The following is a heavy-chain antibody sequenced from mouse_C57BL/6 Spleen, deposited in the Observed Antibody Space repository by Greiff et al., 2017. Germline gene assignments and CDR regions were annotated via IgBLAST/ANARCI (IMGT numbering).Heavy chain of an antibody. CDR3: TRGITTVVAMDY. Sequence: VQLQESGAELVRPGASVTLSCKASGYTFTDYEMHWVKQTPVHGLEWIGAIDPETGGTAYNQKFKGKAILTADKSSSTAYMELRSLTSEDSAVDYCTRGITTVVAMDYWGQGTSVTVSS. V-gene: IGHV1-15*01. D-gene: IGHD1-1*01. J-gene: IGHJ4*01. CDR2: IDPETGGT. CDR1: GYTFTDYE.